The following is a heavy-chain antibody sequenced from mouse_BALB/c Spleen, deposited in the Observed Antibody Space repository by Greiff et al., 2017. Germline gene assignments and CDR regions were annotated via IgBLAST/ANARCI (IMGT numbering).Heavy chain of an antibody. CDR1: GYAFSSYW. CDR3: ARRGDGYYGMDY. J-gene: IGHJ4*01. Sequence: VQLQQSGAELVRPGSSVKISCKASGYAFSSYWMNWVKQRPGQGLEWIGQIYPGDGDTNYNGKFKGKATLTADKSSSTAYMQLSSLTSEDSAVYFCARRGDGYYGMDYWGQGTSVTVSS. V-gene: IGHV1-80*01. D-gene: IGHD2-3*01. CDR2: IYPGDGDT.